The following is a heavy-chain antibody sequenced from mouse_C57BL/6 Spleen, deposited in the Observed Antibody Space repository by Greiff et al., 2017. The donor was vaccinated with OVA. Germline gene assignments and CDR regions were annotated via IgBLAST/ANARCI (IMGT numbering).Heavy chain of an antibody. V-gene: IGHV1-64*01. Sequence: QVQLKQPGAELVKPGASVKLSCKASGYTFTSYWMHWVKQRPGQGLEWIGMIHPNSGSTNYNEKFKSKATLTVDKSSSTAYMQLSSLTSEDSAVYYCARSYGSGDYFDYWGQGTTLTVSS. CDR3: ARSYGSGDYFDY. CDR2: IHPNSGST. D-gene: IGHD1-1*01. J-gene: IGHJ2*01. CDR1: GYTFTSYW.